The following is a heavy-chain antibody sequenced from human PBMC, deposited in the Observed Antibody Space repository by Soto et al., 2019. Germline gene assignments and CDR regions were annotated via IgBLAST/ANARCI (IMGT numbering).Heavy chain of an antibody. J-gene: IGHJ6*02. CDR1: GFTFTNYG. D-gene: IGHD3-3*01. Sequence: QVQLVESGGGVVQPGRSLRLSCAASGFTFTNYGMHWVRQAPGNGLEWVAVIWYDGSNKYYADSVKGRFTISRDTSKNTLYLQMNRLRVEDTAVYYCARDLMYNDFRSPYYRVYGMDVWGQGTTVTVSS. CDR3: ARDLMYNDFRSPYYRVYGMDV. V-gene: IGHV3-33*01. CDR2: IWYDGSNK.